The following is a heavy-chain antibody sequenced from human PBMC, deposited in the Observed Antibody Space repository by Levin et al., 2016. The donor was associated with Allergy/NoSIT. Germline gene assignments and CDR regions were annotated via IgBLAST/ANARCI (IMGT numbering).Heavy chain of an antibody. D-gene: IGHD1-26*01. V-gene: IGHV1-2*02. J-gene: IGHJ5*02. CDR2: INPNSGGT. CDR3: ARDRGLSGSATNWFDP. Sequence: WVRQAPGQGLEWMGWINPNSGGTNYAQKFQGRVTMTRDTSISTAYMELSRLRSDDTAVYYCARDRGLSGSATNWFDPWGQGTLVTVSS.